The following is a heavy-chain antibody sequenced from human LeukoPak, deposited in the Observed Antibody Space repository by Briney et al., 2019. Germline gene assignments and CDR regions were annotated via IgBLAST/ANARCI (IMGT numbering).Heavy chain of an antibody. CDR3: AKDTYGSGSYGAFDI. Sequence: PGGSLRLSCAASGFTFNSYAMSWVRQAPGKGLEWVSAIRGSGGSTYYADSVKGRFTISRDNSKNTLYLQMNSLRAEDTAVYYCAKDTYGSGSYGAFDIWGQGTMVTVSS. D-gene: IGHD3-10*01. V-gene: IGHV3-23*01. CDR1: GFTFNSYA. CDR2: IRGSGGST. J-gene: IGHJ3*02.